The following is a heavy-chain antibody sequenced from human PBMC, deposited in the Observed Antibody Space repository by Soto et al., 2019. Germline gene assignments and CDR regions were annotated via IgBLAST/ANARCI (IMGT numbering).Heavy chain of an antibody. Sequence: SETLSLTCTFSGGSISSYYWSWIRQPPGKGLEWIGYIYYSGSTNYNPSLKSRVTISVDTSKNQFSLKLSSVTAADTAVYYCARGASGSYLPYYYYGMEVWGQGTTVTVS. CDR3: ARGASGSYLPYYYYGMEV. J-gene: IGHJ6*02. CDR1: GGSISSYY. D-gene: IGHD1-26*01. V-gene: IGHV4-59*01. CDR2: IYYSGST.